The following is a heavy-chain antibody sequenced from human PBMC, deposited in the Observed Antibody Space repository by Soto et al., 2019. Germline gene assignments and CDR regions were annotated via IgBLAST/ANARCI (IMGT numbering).Heavy chain of an antibody. Sequence: QVQLVESGGGVVQPGRSLRLSCAASGFTFSSYGMHWVRQAPGKGLEWVAVISYDGSNKYYADSVKGRFTISRDNSKNTLYLHMNSLRAEDTAVYYGAKDLPAAGIDYWGQGTLVTVSS. CDR1: GFTFSSYG. J-gene: IGHJ4*02. D-gene: IGHD6-13*01. CDR3: AKDLPAAGIDY. V-gene: IGHV3-30*18. CDR2: ISYDGSNK.